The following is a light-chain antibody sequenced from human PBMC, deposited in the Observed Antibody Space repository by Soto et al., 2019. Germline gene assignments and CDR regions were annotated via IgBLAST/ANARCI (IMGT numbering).Light chain of an antibody. CDR3: QHYNNWPAWT. J-gene: IGKJ1*01. CDR2: GAS. V-gene: IGKV3D-15*01. Sequence: EIVLTQSPAILSLSPGERATLSCRASQSIGNFLAWYQQKPGQAPRLLIYGASTRATGIPARFSGSGSGTEFTLTITSLQSEDFAVYYCQHYNNWPAWTFGQGTKVDI. CDR1: QSIGNF.